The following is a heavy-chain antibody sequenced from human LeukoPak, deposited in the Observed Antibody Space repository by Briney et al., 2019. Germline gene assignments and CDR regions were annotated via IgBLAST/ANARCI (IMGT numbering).Heavy chain of an antibody. V-gene: IGHV1-69*05. CDR1: GGTFSSYA. D-gene: IGHD3-16*01. CDR2: IIPIFGTA. CDR3: ARGPDYGFDY. Sequence: ASVKVSCKASGGTFSSYAISWVRQAPGQGLEWMGGIIPIFGTANYAQKLQGRVTMTTDTSTSTAYMDLRSLRSDDTAVYYCARGPDYGFDYWGQGTLVTVSS. J-gene: IGHJ4*02.